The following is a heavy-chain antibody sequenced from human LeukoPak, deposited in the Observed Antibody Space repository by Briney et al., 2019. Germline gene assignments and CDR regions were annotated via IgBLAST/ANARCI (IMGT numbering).Heavy chain of an antibody. J-gene: IGHJ4*02. CDR3: KSGGAAPGSFDY. CDR2: IKYDGNEE. CDR1: GFTFSSYW. D-gene: IGHD1-1*01. Sequence: PGGSLRLSCAASGFTFSSYWMSWMRQAPGKGLEWVANIKYDGNEEYYVDSVKGRFTISRDNAKNSLYLQLNSLRAEDTAVYYCKSGGAAPGSFDYWGQGTLVTVSP. V-gene: IGHV3-7*01.